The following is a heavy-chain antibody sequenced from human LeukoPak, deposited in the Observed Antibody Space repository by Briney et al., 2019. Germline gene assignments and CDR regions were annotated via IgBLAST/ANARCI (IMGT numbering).Heavy chain of an antibody. D-gene: IGHD1-26*01. CDR3: ARRGYHDYSGFDY. CDR1: GFTVSSNY. V-gene: IGHV3-21*01. J-gene: IGHJ4*02. CDR2: ISGRSDDI. Sequence: PGGSLRLSCAASGFTVSSNYMSWVRQAPGKGLEWVSSISGRSDDIYYADSVKGRFTISRDNSKNSLYLQMKRLRAEDTALYYCARRGYHDYSGFDYWGQGTLVTVSS.